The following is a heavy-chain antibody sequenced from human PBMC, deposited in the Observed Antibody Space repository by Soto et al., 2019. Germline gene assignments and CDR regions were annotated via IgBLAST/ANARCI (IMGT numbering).Heavy chain of an antibody. V-gene: IGHV4-59*08. CDR2: IYYSGST. CDR3: ARSSNWGSYNWFDP. D-gene: IGHD7-27*01. CDR1: GGSISSYY. J-gene: IGHJ5*02. Sequence: PSETLSLTCTVSGGSISSYYWSWIRQPPGKGLEWIGYIYYSGSTNYNPSLKSRVTISVDTSKNQFSLKLSSVTAADTAVYYCARSSNWGSYNWFDPWGQGTLVTVSS.